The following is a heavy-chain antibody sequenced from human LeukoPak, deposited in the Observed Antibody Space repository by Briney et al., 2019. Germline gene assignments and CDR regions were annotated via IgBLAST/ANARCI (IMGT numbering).Heavy chain of an antibody. CDR2: IYYSGST. CDR3: ARSGSYPKFDY. CDR1: GGSISNY. Sequence: KASETLSLTCTVSGGSISNYWSWIRQPPGKGLEWIGYIYYSGSTNYNPSLKSRVTISVDTSKNQFSLKLSSVTAADTAVYYCARSGSYPKFDYWGQGTLVTVSS. D-gene: IGHD1-26*01. V-gene: IGHV4-59*01. J-gene: IGHJ4*02.